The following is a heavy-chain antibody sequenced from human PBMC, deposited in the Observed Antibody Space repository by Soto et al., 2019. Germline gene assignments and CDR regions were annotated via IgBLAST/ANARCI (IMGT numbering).Heavy chain of an antibody. CDR2: IYNGRNA. D-gene: IGHD2-21*02. CDR3: ARGGGYCGGDCHYFDY. Sequence: QVQLQESGPGLVKPSETLSLTCNVSSGSVSSGNYYWSWIRQPPGKGLEWIGYIYNGRNANYNPSLKSRVTLSADTSKNQFSLKVSSVTAADTAVYYCARGGGYCGGDCHYFDYWGQGILVTVSS. J-gene: IGHJ4*02. CDR1: SGSVSSGNYY. V-gene: IGHV4-61*01.